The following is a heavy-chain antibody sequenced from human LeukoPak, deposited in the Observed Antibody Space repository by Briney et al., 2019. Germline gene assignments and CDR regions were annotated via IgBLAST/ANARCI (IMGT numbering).Heavy chain of an antibody. CDR3: ARDLPYDPGFGELLCDY. D-gene: IGHD3-10*01. CDR1: GFTFSSYW. V-gene: IGHV3-7*01. J-gene: IGHJ4*02. CDR2: IKQDGSEK. Sequence: GGSLRLSCAASGFTFSSYWMSWIRQAPGKGLEWVANIKQDGSEKYYVDSVKGRFTISRDNAKNSLYLQMNSLRAEDTAVYYCARDLPYDPGFGELLCDYWGQGTLVTVSS.